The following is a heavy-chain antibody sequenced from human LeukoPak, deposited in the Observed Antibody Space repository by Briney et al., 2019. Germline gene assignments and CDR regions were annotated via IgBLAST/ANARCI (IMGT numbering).Heavy chain of an antibody. CDR2: ISSSSSTI. V-gene: IGHV3-48*04. CDR3: ARSYSSSSGDLDY. D-gene: IGHD6-6*01. J-gene: IGHJ4*02. CDR1: GFTFSSYS. Sequence: GGCLRLSCAASGFTFSSYSMNWVRQAPGKGLEWVSYISSSSSTIYYADSVKGRFTISRDNAKNSLYLQMNSLRAEDTAVYYCARSYSSSSGDLDYWGQGTLVTVSS.